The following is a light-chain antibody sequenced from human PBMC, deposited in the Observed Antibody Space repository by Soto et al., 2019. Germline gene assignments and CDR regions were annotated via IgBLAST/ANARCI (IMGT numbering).Light chain of an antibody. V-gene: IGKV3-15*01. CDR3: QHYNNWPPWT. J-gene: IGKJ1*01. Sequence: EIVMTQSPVTLSVSPGDRATLSCRASQSVSSNLAWYPQKPGHAPRLLIYGASTRSTGVPARFSGSGSGTEFTLTISSLQSEDFAVYSCQHYNNWPPWTFGQGTKVEIK. CDR1: QSVSSN. CDR2: GAS.